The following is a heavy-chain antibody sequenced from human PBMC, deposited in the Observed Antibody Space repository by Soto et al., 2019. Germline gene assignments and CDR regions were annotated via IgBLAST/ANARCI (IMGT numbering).Heavy chain of an antibody. Sequence: PSETLSLTCSVSGGSVSSGYYWNWIRQSPGKGLEWIGHLYYTGSTNYNPSLKSRVTISVDTSKNQFSLKLSSVTAADTAVYYCARRGTGTTFDYWGQGTLVTVSS. CDR1: GGSVSSGYY. V-gene: IGHV4-61*01. D-gene: IGHD1-1*01. J-gene: IGHJ4*02. CDR2: LYYTGST. CDR3: ARRGTGTTFDY.